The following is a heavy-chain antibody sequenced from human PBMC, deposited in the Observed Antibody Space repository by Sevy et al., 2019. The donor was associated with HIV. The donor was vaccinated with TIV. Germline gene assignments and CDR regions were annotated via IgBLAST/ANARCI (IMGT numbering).Heavy chain of an antibody. CDR2: ISSSGSTI. V-gene: IGHV3-11*04. D-gene: IGHD4-17*01. Sequence: GGSLRLSCAASGFTFSDYYMSWIRQAPGKGLEWVSYISSSGSTIYYADSVKGRFTISRDNAKNSLNLQMNSLRAEDTAVYYCARVSRDYGGNPDAFDIWGQGTMVTVSS. J-gene: IGHJ3*02. CDR1: GFTFSDYY. CDR3: ARVSRDYGGNPDAFDI.